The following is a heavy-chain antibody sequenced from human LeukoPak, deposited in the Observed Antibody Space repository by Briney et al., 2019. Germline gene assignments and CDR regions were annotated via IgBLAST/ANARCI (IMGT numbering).Heavy chain of an antibody. CDR2: IIPIFGTA. CDR3: ARGYYDFWSGYYYYMDV. V-gene: IGHV1-69*06. Sequence: ASVKVSCKASGGTFSSYAISWVRQAPGQGLEWMGGIIPIFGTANYAQKFQDRVTITADKSTSTAYMELSSLRFEDTAVYYCARGYYDFWSGYYYYMDVWGKGTTVTVSS. D-gene: IGHD3-3*01. CDR1: GGTFSSYA. J-gene: IGHJ6*03.